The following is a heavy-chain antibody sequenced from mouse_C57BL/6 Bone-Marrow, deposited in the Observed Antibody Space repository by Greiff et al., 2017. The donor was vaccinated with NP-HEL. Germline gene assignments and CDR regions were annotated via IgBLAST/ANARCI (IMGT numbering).Heavy chain of an antibody. V-gene: IGHV1-69*01. CDR2: IDPSDSYT. D-gene: IGHD3-2*02. Sequence: QVQLQQPGAELVMPGASVKLSCKASGYTFTSYWMHWVKQRPGQGLEWIGEIDPSDSYTNYNQKFKGKSTLTVDTSSNTAYLQLSSLTSEDTAVYYCTTWDSSGYVGYWGQGTTLTVSS. J-gene: IGHJ2*01. CDR1: GYTFTSYW. CDR3: TTWDSSGYVGY.